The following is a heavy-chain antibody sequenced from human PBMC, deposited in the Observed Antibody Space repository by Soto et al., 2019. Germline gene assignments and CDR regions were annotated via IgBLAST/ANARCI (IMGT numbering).Heavy chain of an antibody. V-gene: IGHV1-46*01. CDR2: INPSGGST. J-gene: IGHJ6*02. CDR3: ARADIVVVPAAIPNYYYYYGMDV. CDR1: GYTFTSYY. D-gene: IGHD2-2*02. Sequence: ASVKVSCNASGYTFTSYYMHWVRQAPGQGLEWMGIINPSGGSTSYAQKFQGRVTMTRDTSTSTVYMELSSLRSEDTAVYYCARADIVVVPAAIPNYYYYYGMDVWGQGTTVTVSS.